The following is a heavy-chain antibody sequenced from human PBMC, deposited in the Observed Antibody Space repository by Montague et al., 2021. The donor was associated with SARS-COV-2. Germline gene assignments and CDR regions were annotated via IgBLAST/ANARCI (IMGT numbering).Heavy chain of an antibody. CDR3: AIGGDSAKCGI. CDR2: IHPYGDI. D-gene: IGHD2-21*01. CDR1: GDSVTERY. V-gene: IGHV4-4*07. Sequence: SETLSLTCTVSGDSVTERYLNWVRQAAGRGLEWIGFIHPYGDIHYNASLKSRVILSRDASKNQLSLTLTPVTAADTAVYYCAIGGDSAKCGIWGRGTLVTVSS. J-gene: IGHJ3*02.